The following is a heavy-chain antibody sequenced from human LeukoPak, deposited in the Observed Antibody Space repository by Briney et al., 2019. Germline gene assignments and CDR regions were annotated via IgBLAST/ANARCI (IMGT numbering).Heavy chain of an antibody. Sequence: ASVKVSCKASGNTFTSYYMHWVRQAPGQGLEWMGWINPNGGGTNYAQKFQDTVTMTTDTSISTAYMELSGLRSDDTAVYYCARGGAYFDYWGQGTLVTVSS. J-gene: IGHJ4*02. V-gene: IGHV1-2*02. CDR3: ARGGAYFDY. CDR1: GNTFTSYY. D-gene: IGHD4/OR15-4a*01. CDR2: INPNGGGT.